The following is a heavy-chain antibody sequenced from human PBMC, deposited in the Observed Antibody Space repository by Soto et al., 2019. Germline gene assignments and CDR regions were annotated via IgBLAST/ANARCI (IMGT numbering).Heavy chain of an antibody. J-gene: IGHJ6*02. V-gene: IGHV4-59*01. D-gene: IGHD5-12*01. CDR3: ARYIGEIGRYYYGMDV. Sequence: PSETLSLTCTVPSISSYYWSWIRQPPGKGLEWIGQIYFTGNTNYNPSLKSRVTMSVDTSQNQFSLKLTSVTAADTAVYYCARYIGEIGRYYYGMDVWGQGTTVTVSS. CDR1: SISSYY. CDR2: IYFTGNT.